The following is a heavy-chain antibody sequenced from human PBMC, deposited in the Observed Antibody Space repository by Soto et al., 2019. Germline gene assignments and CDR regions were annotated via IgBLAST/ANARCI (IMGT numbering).Heavy chain of an antibody. D-gene: IGHD3-3*01. Sequence: PGGSLRLSCAASGFTFSNAWMSWVRQAPGKGLEWVGRIKSKTDGGTTDYAAPVKGRFTISRDDSKNTLYLQMNSLKTEDTAVYYCTPPFDDFWSGDAFYGMDVWGQGTTVTVYS. CDR1: GFTFSNAW. CDR3: TPPFDDFWSGDAFYGMDV. J-gene: IGHJ6*02. V-gene: IGHV3-15*01. CDR2: IKSKTDGGTT.